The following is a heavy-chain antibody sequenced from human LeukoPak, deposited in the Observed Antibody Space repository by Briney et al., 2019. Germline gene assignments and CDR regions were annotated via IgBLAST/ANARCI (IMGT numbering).Heavy chain of an antibody. Sequence: GGSLRLSCAASGFTFNTYVMSWVRQAPGKGLEWVSGISGSGGSTDYADSVKGRFTISRDNSKNTLYLHLNNLRAEDTALYYCARDWGRGRYYFDYWGQGTLVTVSP. CDR2: ISGSGGST. V-gene: IGHV3-23*01. D-gene: IGHD3-16*01. CDR1: GFTFNTYV. CDR3: ARDWGRGRYYFDY. J-gene: IGHJ4*02.